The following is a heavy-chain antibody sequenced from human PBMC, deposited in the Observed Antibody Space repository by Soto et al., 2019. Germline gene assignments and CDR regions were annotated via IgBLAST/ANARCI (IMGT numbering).Heavy chain of an antibody. CDR1: GYTFTGYY. CDR2: INPDSGGT. Sequence: ASVKVSCKASGYTFTGYYMHWVRQAPGQGLEWMGGINPDSGGTNYAQKFQGRVTMTRDTSTDTAYMELSSLRSEDTAVYYCATKARRGCHDYWGQGTLVTVSS. V-gene: IGHV1-2*02. J-gene: IGHJ4*02. D-gene: IGHD3-22*01. CDR3: ATKARRGCHDY.